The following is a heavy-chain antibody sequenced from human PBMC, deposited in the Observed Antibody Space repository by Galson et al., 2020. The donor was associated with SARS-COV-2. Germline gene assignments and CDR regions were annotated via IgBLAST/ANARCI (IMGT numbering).Heavy chain of an antibody. CDR1: GFMFFTSS. J-gene: IGHJ4*02. CDR3: ARVRGYDSSGYEGYYFDD. CDR2: IDSSSTTI. D-gene: IGHD3-22*01. Sequence: GGSLRLSCAASGFMFFTSSMTWVRQAPGKGLEWISYIDSSSTTIYYADSLKGRFTVYRDNAKNSLYLQMSSLRPEDTALYYCARVRGYDSSGYEGYYFDDWGQGTLVSVSS. V-gene: IGHV3-48*01.